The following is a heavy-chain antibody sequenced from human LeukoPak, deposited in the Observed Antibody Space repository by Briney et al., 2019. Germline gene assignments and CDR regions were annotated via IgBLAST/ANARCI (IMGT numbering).Heavy chain of an antibody. D-gene: IGHD1-26*01. CDR2: IYYSGST. CDR3: ARLASGSYGPLTPFDY. CDR1: GGSISSSSYY. J-gene: IGHJ4*02. V-gene: IGHV4-39*07. Sequence: SETLSLTCTVSGGSISSSSYYWGWIRQPPGQGLEWIGSIYYSGSTNSNPSLKSRVTISVDTSKNQFSLRLSSVTAADTAVYYSARLASGSYGPLTPFDYWGQGTLVTVSS.